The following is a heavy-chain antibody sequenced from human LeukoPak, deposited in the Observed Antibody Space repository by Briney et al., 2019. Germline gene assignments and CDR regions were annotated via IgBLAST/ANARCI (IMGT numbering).Heavy chain of an antibody. J-gene: IGHJ4*02. Sequence: GGSVRLSCAASGFTFSSYAMSWVRQAPGKGLEWVSAISGSGGSTYYADSVKGRFTISRDNSKNTLYLQMNSLRAEDTAVYFCAKRDEMRITMIVVVSFDYWGQGTLATVSS. CDR1: GFTFSSYA. CDR3: AKRDEMRITMIVVVSFDY. V-gene: IGHV3-23*01. CDR2: ISGSGGST. D-gene: IGHD3-22*01.